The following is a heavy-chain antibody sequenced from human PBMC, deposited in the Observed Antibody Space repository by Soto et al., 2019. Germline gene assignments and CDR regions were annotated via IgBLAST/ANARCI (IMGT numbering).Heavy chain of an antibody. CDR1: GFTFSNYW. CDR2: DNNDGTDT. V-gene: IGHV3-74*03. D-gene: IGHD6-13*01. J-gene: IGHJ6*02. CDR3: ARGGLQHALDV. Sequence: EVQLVESGGGLVQPGGSLRLSCAASGFTFSNYWMYWVRQAPGKGLVWVSRDNNDGTDTTHADSVKGRFTISRDNAENTLYLQMNSLRAEDTAVYYCARGGLQHALDVWGQGSRVTVSS.